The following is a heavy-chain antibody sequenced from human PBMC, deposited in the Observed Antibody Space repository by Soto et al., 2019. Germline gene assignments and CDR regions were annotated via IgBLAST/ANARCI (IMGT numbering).Heavy chain of an antibody. CDR2: ISYDGSNK. CDR3: AKDHPWEQPNYYFDF. V-gene: IGHV3-30*18. Sequence: TGGSLRLSCAASGCTFSSYGMHWVRQAPGKGLEWVAVISYDGSNKYYADSVKGRFTISRDNSKNTLYLQMNSLRAEDTAVYYCAKDHPWEQPNYYFDFWGQGTLVTVSS. CDR1: GCTFSSYG. D-gene: IGHD1-26*01. J-gene: IGHJ4*02.